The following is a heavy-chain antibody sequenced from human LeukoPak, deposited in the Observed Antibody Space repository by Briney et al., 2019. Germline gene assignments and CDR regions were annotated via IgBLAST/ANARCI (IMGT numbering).Heavy chain of an antibody. Sequence: SVKVSCKASGGTFSSYAISWVRQAPGQGLEGMGGIIPIFGTANYAQKLQGRVTITTDESTSTAYMQLSSLRSEDTAVYYCARDIGGINNWFDPCGQGTLVTVSS. CDR1: GGTFSSYA. D-gene: IGHD3-3*01. CDR3: ARDIGGINNWFDP. V-gene: IGHV1-69*05. CDR2: IIPIFGTA. J-gene: IGHJ5*02.